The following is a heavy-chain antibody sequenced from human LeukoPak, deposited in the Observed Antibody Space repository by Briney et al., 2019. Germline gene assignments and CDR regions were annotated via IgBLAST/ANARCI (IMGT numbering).Heavy chain of an antibody. CDR2: IFHSGST. J-gene: IGHJ4*02. Sequence: SETLSLTCTVSGYSIRSDYYWGWIRQPPGKGLEWIGSIFHSGSTYYNPSLKSRVTISVDMSKNQFSLKLSSVTAADTAVYYCATDWQSPYFSLGAHWGLGTLVTVSS. D-gene: IGHD3-16*01. CDR1: GYSIRSDYY. CDR3: ATDWQSPYFSLGAH. V-gene: IGHV4-38-2*02.